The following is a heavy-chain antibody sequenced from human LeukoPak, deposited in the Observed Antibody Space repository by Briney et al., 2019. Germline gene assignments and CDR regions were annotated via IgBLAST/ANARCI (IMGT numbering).Heavy chain of an antibody. V-gene: IGHV5-51*01. J-gene: IGHJ5*02. CDR2: IYPGDSDT. D-gene: IGHD3-10*01. Sequence: GESLKISCKASGYIFTNYWIGWVRQMPGKGLEWMGIIYPGDSDTRYSPSFQGQVTISADKSISTAYLQWSSLKASDTAMYYCASMRRGVWFENNWFDPWGQGTLVTVSS. CDR3: ASMRRGVWFENNWFDP. CDR1: GYIFTNYW.